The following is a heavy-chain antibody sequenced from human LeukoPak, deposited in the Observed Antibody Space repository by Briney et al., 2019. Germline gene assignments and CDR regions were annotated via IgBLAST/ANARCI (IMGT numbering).Heavy chain of an antibody. J-gene: IGHJ5*02. V-gene: IGHV1-24*01. CDR1: GYTLTELS. Sequence: GASVKVSCKVSGYTLTELSMHWVRQAPGKGLEWMGGFDPEDGETIYAQKFQGRVTMTRDTSTSTVYMELSSLRSEDTAVYYCARTVYYDFWSGYQNWFDPWGQGTLVTVSS. CDR3: ARTVYYDFWSGYQNWFDP. CDR2: FDPEDGET. D-gene: IGHD3-3*01.